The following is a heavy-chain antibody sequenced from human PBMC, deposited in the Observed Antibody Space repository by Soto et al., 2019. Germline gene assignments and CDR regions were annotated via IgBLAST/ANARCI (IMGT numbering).Heavy chain of an antibody. CDR1: GGTFSSYA. V-gene: IGHV1-69*12. J-gene: IGHJ3*02. Sequence: QVQLVQSGAEVKKPGSSVKVSCKASGGTFSSYAISWVRQAPGQGLEWMGGIIPIFGTANYAQKFQGRVTITAYGSTRTDYMELSSLRSEDTAVYYWARDRGVVVAATDAFDIWGQGTMVTVSS. D-gene: IGHD2-15*01. CDR3: ARDRGVVVAATDAFDI. CDR2: IIPIFGTA.